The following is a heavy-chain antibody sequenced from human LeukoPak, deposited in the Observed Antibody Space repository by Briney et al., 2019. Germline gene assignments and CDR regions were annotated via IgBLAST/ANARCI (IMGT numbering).Heavy chain of an antibody. CDR1: GYTFTGYY. Sequence: VASVKVSCKASGYTFTGYYMHWVRQAPGQGLEWMGWMNPNSGNTGYAQKFQGRVTMTRNTSISTAYMELSSLRSEDTAVYYCARTARMGSGYFYWGQGTLVTVSS. D-gene: IGHD3-22*01. V-gene: IGHV1-8*02. J-gene: IGHJ4*02. CDR2: MNPNSGNT. CDR3: ARTARMGSGYFY.